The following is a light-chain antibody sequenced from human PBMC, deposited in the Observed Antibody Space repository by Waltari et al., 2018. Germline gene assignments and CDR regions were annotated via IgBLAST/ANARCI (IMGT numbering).Light chain of an antibody. J-gene: IGKJ4*01. CDR2: AAS. Sequence: DIQMTQSPSSLSASVGDRVTITCWASQGIRNYLAWYQQKPGKVPKVLIYAASTLQSGVPSRFSGSGSGTDFTLTISSLQPEDVATYYCQKYNGAPLTFGGGTKVDIK. CDR3: QKYNGAPLT. V-gene: IGKV1-27*01. CDR1: QGIRNY.